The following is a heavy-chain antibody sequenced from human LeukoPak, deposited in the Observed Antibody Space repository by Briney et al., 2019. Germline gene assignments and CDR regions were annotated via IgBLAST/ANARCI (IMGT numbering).Heavy chain of an antibody. D-gene: IGHD3-22*01. CDR3: ARTLVVINDAFDI. CDR2: INPNSGDT. V-gene: IGHV1-2*02. Sequence: ASVKVSCKASGYTCGSYYMYWVRQAPGQGLEWMGWINPNSGDTNYAQKFQGRVSMTGDTSISTAYMELSRLRSDDTAVYYCARTLVVINDAFDIWGQGTMVTVSS. J-gene: IGHJ3*02. CDR1: GYTCGSYY.